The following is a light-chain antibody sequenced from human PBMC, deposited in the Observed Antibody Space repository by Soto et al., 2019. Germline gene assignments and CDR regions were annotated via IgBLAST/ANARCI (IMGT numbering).Light chain of an antibody. J-gene: IGKJ4*01. Sequence: EIVMTQSPGTLSVSPGERATLSCRASQSVGSNLAWYQQKPGQAPRLLIYGASTRATAIPARFSGSGSGTEFTLTISSLQPEDVATYYCQKYNSAPHTFGGGTKVEIK. V-gene: IGKV3-15*01. CDR2: GAS. CDR1: QSVGSN. CDR3: QKYNSAPHT.